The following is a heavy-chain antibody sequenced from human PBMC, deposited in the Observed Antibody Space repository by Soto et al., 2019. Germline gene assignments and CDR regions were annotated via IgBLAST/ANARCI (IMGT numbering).Heavy chain of an antibody. CDR2: IYHSGST. D-gene: IGHD6-19*01. Sequence: PSETLSLTCAVSGGSISSSNWWSWVRQPPGKGLEWIGEIYHSGSTNYNPSLKSRVTISVDKSKNQFSLKLSSVTAADTAVYYCARIRQEAGTDYYCGMDVWGQGTTVTVSS. CDR1: GGSISSSNW. V-gene: IGHV4-4*02. J-gene: IGHJ6*02. CDR3: ARIRQEAGTDYYCGMDV.